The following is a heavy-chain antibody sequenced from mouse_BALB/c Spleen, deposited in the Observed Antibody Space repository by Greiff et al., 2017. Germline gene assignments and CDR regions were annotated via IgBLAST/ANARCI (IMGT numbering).Heavy chain of an antibody. J-gene: IGHJ4*01. V-gene: IGHV1-77*01. CDR1: GYTFTDYY. CDR2: IYPGSGNT. D-gene: IGHD2-1*01. CDR3: ARWMGNYGAMDY. Sequence: QVQLQQSGAELARPGASVKLSCKASGYTFTDYYINWVKQRTGQGLEWIGEIYPGSGNTYYNEKFKGKATLTADKSSSTAYMQLSSLTSEDSAVYFCARWMGNYGAMDYWGQGTSVTVSS.